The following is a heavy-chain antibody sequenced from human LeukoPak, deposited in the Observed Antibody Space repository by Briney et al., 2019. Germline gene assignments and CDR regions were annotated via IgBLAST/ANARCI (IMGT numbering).Heavy chain of an antibody. CDR3: ARDKTPLYYYDSSGYFPDAFDI. D-gene: IGHD3-22*01. CDR2: IYYSGTT. Sequence: PSETLSLTCTVSGGSISIGGYYWSWIRQHPGKGLEWIGYIYYSGTTYYNPSLKSRVFISVDTSKNQFSLKLSSVTAADTAVYYCARDKTPLYYYDSSGYFPDAFDIWGQGTMVTVSS. V-gene: IGHV4-31*03. J-gene: IGHJ3*02. CDR1: GGSISIGGYY.